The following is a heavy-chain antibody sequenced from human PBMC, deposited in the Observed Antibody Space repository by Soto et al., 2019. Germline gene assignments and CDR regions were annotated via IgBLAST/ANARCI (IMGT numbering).Heavy chain of an antibody. CDR2: ISYDGSNK. V-gene: IGHV3-30-3*01. D-gene: IGHD3-10*01. CDR1: GFTFSSYA. J-gene: IGHJ4*02. Sequence: QVQLVESGGGVVQPGRSLRLSCAASGFTFSSYAMQWVRQAPGKGLEWVAVISYDGSNKYYADSVKGRFTISRDNSKNTLYLQMNSLRAEDTAVYYWARPDYGSGSYPDYWGQGTLGTVSS. CDR3: ARPDYGSGSYPDY.